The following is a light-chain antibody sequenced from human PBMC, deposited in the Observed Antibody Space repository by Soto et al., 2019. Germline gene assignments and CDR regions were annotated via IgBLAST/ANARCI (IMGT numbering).Light chain of an antibody. CDR1: QSVMGSY. J-gene: IGKJ4*01. CDR2: DAS. CDR3: QHRSNWPLT. V-gene: IGKV3-11*01. Sequence: EIVLTQSPGTLSLSPGERATLSCRASQSVMGSYLAWYQQKPGQAPRLLIYDASNRATGIPARFSGSGSGTDFTLTISSLEPEDFAVYYCQHRSNWPLTFGGGTKVDIK.